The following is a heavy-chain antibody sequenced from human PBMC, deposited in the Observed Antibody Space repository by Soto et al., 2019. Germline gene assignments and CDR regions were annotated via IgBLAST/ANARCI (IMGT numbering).Heavy chain of an antibody. D-gene: IGHD6-13*01. CDR1: GYTFPSYG. CDR3: AIAHHMVGAAAATVY. J-gene: IGHJ4*02. CDR2: ISAYNGNT. V-gene: IGHV1-18*01. Sequence: ASVKVSCKASGYTFPSYGISWVRQAPGQGLEWMGWISAYNGNTNYAQKLQGRVTMTTDTSTSTAYMELRSLRSDDTAVYYCAIAHHMVGAAAATVYCCPGTLV.